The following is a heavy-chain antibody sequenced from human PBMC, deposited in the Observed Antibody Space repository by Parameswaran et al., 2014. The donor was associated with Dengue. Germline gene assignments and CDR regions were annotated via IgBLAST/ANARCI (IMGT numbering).Heavy chain of an antibody. Sequence: RWIRQPPGKGLEWIGYIYYSGSTNYNPSLKSRVTISVDTSKNQFSLKLSSVTAADTAVYYCAAGYLEGMDVWGQGTTVTVSS. CDR3: AAGYLEGMDV. V-gene: IGHV4-59*01. J-gene: IGHJ6*02. CDR2: IYYSGST. D-gene: IGHD6-13*01.